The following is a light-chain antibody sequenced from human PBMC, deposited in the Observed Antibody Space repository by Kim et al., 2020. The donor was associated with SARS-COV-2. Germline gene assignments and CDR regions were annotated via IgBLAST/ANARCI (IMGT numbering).Light chain of an antibody. CDR1: SGSVSANYY. J-gene: IGLJ3*02. V-gene: IGLV8-61*01. CDR2: STN. CDR3: VLYMGSGIWV. Sequence: GGPVTLTCGLSSGSVSANYYPSWFQQTPGQAPRTLIYSTNTRSSGVPDRFSGSILGNKAALTITGAQADDESDYYCVLYMGSGIWVFGGGTQLTVL.